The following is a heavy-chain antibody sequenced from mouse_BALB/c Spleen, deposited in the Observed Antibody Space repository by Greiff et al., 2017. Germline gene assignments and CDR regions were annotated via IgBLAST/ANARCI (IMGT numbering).Heavy chain of an antibody. CDR2: INPSNGGT. CDR3: TRRDGYWYFDV. CDR1: GYTFTSYY. V-gene: IGHV1S81*02. Sequence: QVQLKQSGAELVKPGASVKLSCKASGYTFTSYYMYWVKQRPGQGLEWIGGINPSNGGTNFNEKFKSKATLTVDKSSSTAYMQLSSLTSEDSAVYYCTRRDGYWYFDVWGAGTTVTVSS. D-gene: IGHD2-3*01. J-gene: IGHJ1*01.